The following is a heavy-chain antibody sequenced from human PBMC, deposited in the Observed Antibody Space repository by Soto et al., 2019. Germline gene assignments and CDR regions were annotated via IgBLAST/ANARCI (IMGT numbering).Heavy chain of an antibody. CDR1: GFTFSSYW. Sequence: GGSLRLSCAASGFTFSSYWMHWVRQAPGKGLVWVSRINRDGSSTIYADSVKGRFTVSRDNAKNTLYLQMNSLRAEDTAVYYCARDGGVVVAARLVSDAFDIWGQGTMVTVSS. D-gene: IGHD2-2*01. J-gene: IGHJ3*02. CDR2: INRDGSST. CDR3: ARDGGVVVAARLVSDAFDI. V-gene: IGHV3-74*01.